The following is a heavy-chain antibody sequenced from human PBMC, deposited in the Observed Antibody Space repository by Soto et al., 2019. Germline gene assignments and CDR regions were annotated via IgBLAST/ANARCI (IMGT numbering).Heavy chain of an antibody. V-gene: IGHV4-59*01. Sequence: PSETLSLTCSVSCGSISMYYCSWIRQPPGKGLEWIGYIYDRGNTNYNPSLKSRVTISVDTSKNQFSLQLSSVTAADTAVYYCARSDRNWFDSWGQGTLVTVSS. CDR3: ARSDRNWFDS. CDR2: IYDRGNT. J-gene: IGHJ5*01. CDR1: CGSISMYY.